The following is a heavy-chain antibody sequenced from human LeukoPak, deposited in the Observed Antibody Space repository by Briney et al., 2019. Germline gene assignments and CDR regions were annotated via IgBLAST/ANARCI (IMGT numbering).Heavy chain of an antibody. Sequence: SETLSLTCTVSGGSISSYYWSWIRQPPGKGLEWIGYIYYSGSTNYNPSLKSRVTISVDTSKNQFSLKLSSVTAADTAVYYCARDIPYYYDSSGYLDAFNIWGQGTMVTVSS. D-gene: IGHD3-22*01. CDR3: ARDIPYYYDSSGYLDAFNI. V-gene: IGHV4-59*12. CDR1: GGSISSYY. CDR2: IYYSGST. J-gene: IGHJ3*02.